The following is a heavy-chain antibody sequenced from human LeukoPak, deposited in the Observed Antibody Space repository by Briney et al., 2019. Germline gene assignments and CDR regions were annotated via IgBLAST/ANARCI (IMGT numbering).Heavy chain of an antibody. CDR3: APTAEAYTSWWKV. V-gene: IGHV1-2*02. CDR1: GYRFTDDY. Sequence: GASVTVSFTASGYRFTDDYMHWVRHAPGQGLEFMGWINPDSGFTNYSQKFKGRVTMTRDTSISTAYLEVRSLTSDDTAVYYCAPTAEAYTSWWKVWGQGTLVTVSS. D-gene: IGHD3-16*01. J-gene: IGHJ4*02. CDR2: INPDSGFT.